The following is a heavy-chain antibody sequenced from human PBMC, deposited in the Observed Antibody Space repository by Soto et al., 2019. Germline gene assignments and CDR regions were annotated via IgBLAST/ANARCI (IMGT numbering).Heavy chain of an antibody. CDR1: GYSFTSYW. CDR2: IYPGDSDT. J-gene: IGHJ3*02. D-gene: IGHD6-19*01. Sequence: PGESLKISCKGSGYSFTSYWIGWVRQMPGKGLEWMGIIYPGDSDTRYSPSFQGQVTISADKSISTAYLQWSGLKASDTAMYHCARPHSSGWADAFDIWGQGTMVIVSS. V-gene: IGHV5-51*01. CDR3: ARPHSSGWADAFDI.